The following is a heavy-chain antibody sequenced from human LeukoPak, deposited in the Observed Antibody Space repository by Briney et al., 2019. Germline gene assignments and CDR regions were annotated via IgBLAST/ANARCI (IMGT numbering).Heavy chain of an antibody. J-gene: IGHJ4*02. CDR2: ISSSGTYI. D-gene: IGHD1-7*01. Sequence: PGGSLRLSCAASGLTFSTYSVNWVRQAPGKGLEWVSSISSSGTYIYYADSVKGRFTISRDNAKNSLYLQMNSLRAEDTAVYYCAVSNWNFDVWGQGTLVTVSS. CDR1: GLTFSTYS. V-gene: IGHV3-21*01. CDR3: AVSNWNFDV.